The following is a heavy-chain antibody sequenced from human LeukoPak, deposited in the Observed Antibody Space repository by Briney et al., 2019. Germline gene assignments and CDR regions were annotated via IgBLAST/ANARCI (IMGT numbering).Heavy chain of an antibody. CDR2: IYYSGST. D-gene: IGHD3-16*01. V-gene: IGHV4-61*08. J-gene: IGHJ5*02. Sequence: QPSETLSLTCAVSGGSISSGGYSWSWIRQPPGKGLEWIGYIYYSGSTNYNPSLKSRVTISVDTSKNQFSLKLSSVTAADTAVYYCARHGGVDRRPSTYGLRSNWFDPWGQGTLVTVSS. CDR3: ARHGGVDRRPSTYGLRSNWFDP. CDR1: GGSISSGGYS.